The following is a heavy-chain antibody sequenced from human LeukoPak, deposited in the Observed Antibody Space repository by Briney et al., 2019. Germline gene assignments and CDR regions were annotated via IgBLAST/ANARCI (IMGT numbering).Heavy chain of an antibody. CDR2: INHSGST. Sequence: PSETLSLTCAVYGGSFSGYYWSWIRQPPGKGLEWIGEINHSGSTNYNPSLKSRVTISVDTSKNQFSLKLSSVTAADTAVYYCAGLDPPSIVVVPAAIHNWFDPWGQGTLVTVSS. V-gene: IGHV4-34*01. CDR1: GGSFSGYY. J-gene: IGHJ5*02. D-gene: IGHD2-2*01. CDR3: AGLDPPSIVVVPAAIHNWFDP.